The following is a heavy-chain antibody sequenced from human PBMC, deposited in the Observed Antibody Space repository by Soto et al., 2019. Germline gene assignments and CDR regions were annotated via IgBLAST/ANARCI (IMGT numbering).Heavy chain of an antibody. D-gene: IGHD5-18*01. CDR3: ARRSEYRHGYHYHGMDV. V-gene: IGHV3-74*01. J-gene: IGHJ6*02. CDR1: RFMFSSYW. Sequence: PGWSLRLSCAASRFMFSSYWMHWVRQAPGKGLVWVSRINSDGGTTTYADSVKGRFTISRDNAKNTLYLQMNSLRAEDTAVYYCARRSEYRHGYHYHGMDVWGQGTTVTVS. CDR2: INSDGGTT.